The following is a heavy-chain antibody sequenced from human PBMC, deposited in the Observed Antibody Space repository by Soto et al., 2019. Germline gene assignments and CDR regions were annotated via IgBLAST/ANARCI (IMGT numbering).Heavy chain of an antibody. CDR2: INSDGSST. V-gene: IGHV3-74*01. D-gene: IGHD3-9*01. J-gene: IGHJ4*02. Sequence: GGSLRLSWAASGLTCSSYWMRWVRQATGKGLVWVSRINSDGSSTSYADSVKGRFTISRDNSKNTLYLQMNSLRAEDTAVYYCARETQTSYYDILTGYYYFDYWGQGTLVTVSS. CDR3: ARETQTSYYDILTGYYYFDY. CDR1: GLTCSSYW.